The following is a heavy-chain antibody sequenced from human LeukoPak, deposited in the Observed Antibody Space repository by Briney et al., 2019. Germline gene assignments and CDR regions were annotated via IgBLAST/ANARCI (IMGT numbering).Heavy chain of an antibody. D-gene: IGHD6-6*01. J-gene: IGHJ6*02. Sequence: PGGSLKLSCAASGLTFSSYAMYWVRQAPGQGLEWVAVISYDGSNKYYADSVKGRFTISRDNSKNTLYLQMNSLRAEDTAVYYCARVGSSSSYYYYGMDVWGQGTTVTVSS. CDR3: ARVGSSSSYYYYGMDV. CDR1: GLTFSSYA. CDR2: ISYDGSNK. V-gene: IGHV3-30-3*01.